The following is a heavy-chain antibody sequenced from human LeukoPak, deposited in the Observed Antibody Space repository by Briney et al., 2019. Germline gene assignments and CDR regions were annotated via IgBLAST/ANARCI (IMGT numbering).Heavy chain of an antibody. J-gene: IGHJ3*02. V-gene: IGHV3-66*01. D-gene: IGHD3-22*01. CDR2: IYSGGST. Sequence: GGSLRLSCAASGFTVSSNYMSWVRQAPGKGLEWVSVIYSGGSTYYADSVKGRFTISRDNSKNTLYLQMNSLRAEDTAVYYCARGLRDYYDSSGRAFDIWGQGTMVTVSS. CDR1: GFTVSSNY. CDR3: ARGLRDYYDSSGRAFDI.